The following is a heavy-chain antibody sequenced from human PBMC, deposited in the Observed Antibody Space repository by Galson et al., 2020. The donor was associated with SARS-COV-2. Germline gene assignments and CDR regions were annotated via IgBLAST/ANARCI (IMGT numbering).Heavy chain of an antibody. CDR1: GGTTSSGGYY. J-gene: IGHJ4*02. CDR3: ARVIRDRYYDSSGYYFTEDYFDY. Sequence: TLSLTCTVSGGTTSSGGYYWSWIRQHPGKGLEWIGYTYYSGSTYYNPSLNSRVTISVDTSKNQFSLKLSSVTAADTAVYYCARVIRDRYYDSSGYYFTEDYFDYWGQGTLVTVSS. D-gene: IGHD3-22*01. CDR2: TYYSGST. V-gene: IGHV4-31*03.